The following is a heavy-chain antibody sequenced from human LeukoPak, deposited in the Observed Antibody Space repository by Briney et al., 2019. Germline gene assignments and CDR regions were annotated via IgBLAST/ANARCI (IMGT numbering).Heavy chain of an antibody. J-gene: IGHJ4*02. CDR3: ARAGDIVVVPAGD. D-gene: IGHD2-2*01. CDR1: GGTFSSYA. CDR2: IIPIFGTA. V-gene: IGHV1-69*05. Sequence: GASVKVSCKASGGTFSSYAISWVRQAPGQGLEWMGRIIPIFGTANYAQKFQGRVTMTTDTSTSTAYMELRSLRSDDTAVYYCARAGDIVVVPAGDWGQGTLVTVSS.